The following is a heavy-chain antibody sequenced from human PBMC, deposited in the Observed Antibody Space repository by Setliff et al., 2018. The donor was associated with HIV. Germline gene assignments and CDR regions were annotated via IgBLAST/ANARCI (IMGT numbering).Heavy chain of an antibody. CDR1: GYTLTELS. Sequence: ASVKVSCKVSGYTLTELSMHWVRQAPGKGLEWMGGFDPEDGETIYAQKFQGRVTMTEDTSTDTAYMELSSLRSEDTAVYYCATVYRGGGDFWSLDFDYWGQGTLVTVSS. CDR2: FDPEDGET. J-gene: IGHJ4*02. CDR3: ATVYRGGGDFWSLDFDY. V-gene: IGHV1-24*01. D-gene: IGHD1-26*01.